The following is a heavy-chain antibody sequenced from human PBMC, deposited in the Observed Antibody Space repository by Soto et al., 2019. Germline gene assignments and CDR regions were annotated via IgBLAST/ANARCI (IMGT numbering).Heavy chain of an antibody. Sequence: QVQLVESGGGVVQPGRSLRLSCAASGFTFSSYGMHWVRQAPGKGLEWVAVISYDGSNKYYADSVKGRFTISRDNSKNPLDLQMNSLRAEDTAVYYCAKVLTASGWYYFDYWGQGTLVTVSS. CDR3: AKVLTASGWYYFDY. CDR2: ISYDGSNK. J-gene: IGHJ4*02. CDR1: GFTFSSYG. D-gene: IGHD6-19*01. V-gene: IGHV3-30*18.